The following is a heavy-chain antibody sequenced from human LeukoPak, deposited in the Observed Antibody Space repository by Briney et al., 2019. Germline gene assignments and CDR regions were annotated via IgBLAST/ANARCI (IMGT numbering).Heavy chain of an antibody. J-gene: IGHJ4*02. D-gene: IGHD2-2*01. Sequence: PGGSLRLSCTASGFSFDDYGMSWVRQAPGKGLEWVSGITWNADSTGYVDFVKGRLTVSRDNAKNSLYLQMDSLRAEDTALYYCARDHHCSSSTCPSDYWGQGTLVTVSS. CDR3: ARDHHCSSSTCPSDY. CDR1: GFSFDDYG. CDR2: ITWNADST. V-gene: IGHV3-20*04.